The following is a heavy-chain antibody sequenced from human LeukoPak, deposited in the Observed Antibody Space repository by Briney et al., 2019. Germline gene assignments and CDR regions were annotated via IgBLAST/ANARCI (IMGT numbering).Heavy chain of an antibody. D-gene: IGHD5-18*01. J-gene: IGHJ6*03. Sequence: ASVKVSCKASRYTFTSYDINWVRQATGQGLEWMGWMNPNSGNTGYAQKFQGRVTMTRNTSISTAYMELSSLRSEDTAVYYCARGCPVDTATIYYYYYMDVWGKGTTVTVSS. CDR2: MNPNSGNT. CDR3: ARGCPVDTATIYYYYYMDV. V-gene: IGHV1-8*01. CDR1: RYTFTSYD.